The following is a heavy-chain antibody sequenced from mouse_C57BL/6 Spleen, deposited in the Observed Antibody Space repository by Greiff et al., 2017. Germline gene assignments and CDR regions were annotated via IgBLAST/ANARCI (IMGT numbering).Heavy chain of an antibody. CDR1: GYTFTSYW. V-gene: IGHV1-50*01. Sequence: QVQLQQPGAELVKPGASVKLSCKASGYTFTSYWMQWVKQRPGQGLEWIGEIDPSDSETHYNQKFKSKATLTVDTSSSTAYMQLSSLTSEDSAVYYCARPNYDVGHYYAMDYWGQGTSVTVAS. D-gene: IGHD2-4*01. CDR3: ARPNYDVGHYYAMDY. J-gene: IGHJ4*01. CDR2: IDPSDSET.